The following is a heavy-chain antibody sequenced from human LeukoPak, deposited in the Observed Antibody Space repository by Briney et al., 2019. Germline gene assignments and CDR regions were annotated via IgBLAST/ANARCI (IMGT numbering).Heavy chain of an antibody. CDR2: IKSKTDGGTT. D-gene: IGHD3-22*01. CDR3: TTDPDYYDSSGYYFDYYFDY. V-gene: IGHV3-15*01. J-gene: IGHJ4*02. CDR1: GFTFSNAW. Sequence: GGSLRLSCAASGFTFSNAWMRWVRQAPGKGLEWVGRIKSKTDGGTTDYAAPVKGRFTISRDDSKNTLYLQMNSLKTEDTAVYYCTTDPDYYDSSGYYFDYYFDYWGQGTLVTVSS.